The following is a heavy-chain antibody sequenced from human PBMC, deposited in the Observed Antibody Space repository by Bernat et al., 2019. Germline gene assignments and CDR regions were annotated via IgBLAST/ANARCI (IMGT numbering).Heavy chain of an antibody. CDR2: ISYDGSNK. V-gene: IGHV3-30-3*01. CDR3: ARGGYDSSGYYAAFDI. Sequence: QAQLVESGGGVVQPGRSLRLSCAASGFTFSSYAMHWVRQAPGKGLEWVAVISYDGSNKYYADSVKGRFTISRDNSKNTLYLQMNSLRAEDTAVYYCARGGYDSSGYYAAFDIWGQGTMVTVSS. J-gene: IGHJ3*02. CDR1: GFTFSSYA. D-gene: IGHD3-22*01.